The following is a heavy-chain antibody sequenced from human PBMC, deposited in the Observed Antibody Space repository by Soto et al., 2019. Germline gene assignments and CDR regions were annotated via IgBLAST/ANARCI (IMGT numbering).Heavy chain of an antibody. V-gene: IGHV4-30-4*01. CDR1: GGSISCGVYY. Sequence: SETLSLTCTVSGGSISCGVYYWSWIRQPPGKGLEWIGYIYDSGSTYYNPSLKSRVTISVDTSKNQFSLRLSSVTAADTAVYYCAREIIPLTTDWYFDLWGRGTLVTVSS. D-gene: IGHD4-17*01. J-gene: IGHJ2*01. CDR3: AREIIPLTTDWYFDL. CDR2: IYDSGST.